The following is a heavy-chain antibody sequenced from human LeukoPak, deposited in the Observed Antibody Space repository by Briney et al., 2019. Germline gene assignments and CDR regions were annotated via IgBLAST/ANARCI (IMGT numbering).Heavy chain of an antibody. Sequence: PGGSLRLSCAASGSTFSSYGMSWVRQAPGKGLEWVSAISGSGGSTYYADSVKGRFTTSRDNSKNTLYLQMNSLRAEDTAVYYCAKDQYQLLNAFDYWGQGTLVTVSS. V-gene: IGHV3-23*01. CDR1: GSTFSSYG. D-gene: IGHD2-2*01. CDR3: AKDQYQLLNAFDY. CDR2: ISGSGGST. J-gene: IGHJ4*02.